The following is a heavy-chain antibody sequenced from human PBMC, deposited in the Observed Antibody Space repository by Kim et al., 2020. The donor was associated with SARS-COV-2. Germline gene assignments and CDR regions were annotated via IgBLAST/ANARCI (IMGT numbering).Heavy chain of an antibody. CDR3: ARSTPLHYDSSGAEYFQH. D-gene: IGHD3-22*01. Sequence: GGSLRLSCAASGFTFSSYEMNWVRQAPGKGLEWVSYISSSGSTIYYADSVKGRFTISRDNAKNSLYLQMNSLRAEDTAVYYCARSTPLHYDSSGAEYFQHWGQGTLVTVSS. CDR1: GFTFSSYE. V-gene: IGHV3-48*03. J-gene: IGHJ1*01. CDR2: ISSSGSTI.